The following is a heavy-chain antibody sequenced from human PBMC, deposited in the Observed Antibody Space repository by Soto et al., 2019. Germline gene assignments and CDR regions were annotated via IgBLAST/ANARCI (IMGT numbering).Heavy chain of an antibody. J-gene: IGHJ4*02. CDR2: IYYSGST. Sequence: SETLSLTCTVSGGSISSGGYYWSWIRQHPGKGLEWIGYIYYSGSTYYNPSLKSRVTISVDTSKNQFSLKLSSVTAADTAVYYCARVNAAMALDYWGQGTLVTVSS. D-gene: IGHD5-18*01. CDR1: GGSISSGGYY. V-gene: IGHV4-31*03. CDR3: ARVNAAMALDY.